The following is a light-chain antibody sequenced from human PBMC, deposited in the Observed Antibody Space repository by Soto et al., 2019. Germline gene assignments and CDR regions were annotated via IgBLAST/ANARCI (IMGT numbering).Light chain of an antibody. CDR2: EVN. V-gene: IGLV2-8*01. CDR3: NSYEGRNYGGL. Sequence: QSALTQPPSASGSPGQSVTISCTGTSSDVGGYNYVSWYQQHPGRAPKLMIYEVNKRPSGVPDRFSGSKSGNTASLTVSGLQAEDEADYYCNSYEGRNYGGLFGGGTKVTVL. J-gene: IGLJ2*01. CDR1: SSDVGGYNY.